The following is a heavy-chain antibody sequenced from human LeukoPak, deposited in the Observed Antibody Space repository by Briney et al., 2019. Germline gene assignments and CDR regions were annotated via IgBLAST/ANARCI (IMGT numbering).Heavy chain of an antibody. V-gene: IGHV3-53*01. CDR1: GFTVSSNY. CDR3: ASRSGYYYYYMDV. J-gene: IGHJ6*03. Sequence: GGSLRLSCAASGFTVSSNYMSWVRQAPGKGLEWVSVIYSGGSTYYADSVKGRFTISRDNSKNTLYLQMNSPRAEDTAVYYCASRSGYYYYYMDVWGKGTTVTISS. CDR2: IYSGGST.